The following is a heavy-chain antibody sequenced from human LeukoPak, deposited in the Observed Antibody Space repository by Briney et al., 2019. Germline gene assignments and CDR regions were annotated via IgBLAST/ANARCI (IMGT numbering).Heavy chain of an antibody. CDR3: ATTYSNYAVYYYYMDV. D-gene: IGHD4-11*01. Sequence: KPSETLSLTCTVSGGSISRYYWTWFRQSPGTGLEWIGSIYYTGSTNYNPSLKSRVTISVDTSKNQFSLKLSTLTAADTAVYYCATTYSNYAVYYYYMDVWGKGTTVTVSS. CDR1: GGSISRYY. V-gene: IGHV4-59*01. CDR2: IYYTGST. J-gene: IGHJ6*03.